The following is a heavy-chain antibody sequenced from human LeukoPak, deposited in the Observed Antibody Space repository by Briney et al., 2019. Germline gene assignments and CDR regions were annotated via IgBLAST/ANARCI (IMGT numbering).Heavy chain of an antibody. Sequence: GGSLRLCCAASGFTFSSYWMSWVRQAPGKGLEWVANIKEDGSEKYYVDSVKGRFTISRDNAKNSLYLQMNSLRAEDTAVYYCVRGRYCNSISCDYFDYWGQGTLVTVSS. D-gene: IGHD2-2*01. V-gene: IGHV3-7*01. J-gene: IGHJ4*02. CDR1: GFTFSSYW. CDR2: IKEDGSEK. CDR3: VRGRYCNSISCDYFDY.